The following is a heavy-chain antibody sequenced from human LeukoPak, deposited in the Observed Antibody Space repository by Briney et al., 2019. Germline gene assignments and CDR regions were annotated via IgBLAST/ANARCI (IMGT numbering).Heavy chain of an antibody. CDR3: AKDDSISGWLRLFDH. J-gene: IGHJ4*02. D-gene: IGHD6-19*01. Sequence: PAGGSLRLSCAVSGITLSNYGMSWVRQAPGKGLEWVSAISGSGGSRYYADSVEGRFTISRDNSKNTLSLQLDSLRAEDTAVYYCAKDDSISGWLRLFDHWGQGTLVTVSS. CDR2: ISGSGGSR. CDR1: GITLSNYG. V-gene: IGHV3-23*01.